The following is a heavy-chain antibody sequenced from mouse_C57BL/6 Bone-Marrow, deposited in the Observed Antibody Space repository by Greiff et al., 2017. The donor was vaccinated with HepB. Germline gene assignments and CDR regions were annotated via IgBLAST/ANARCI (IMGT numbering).Heavy chain of an antibody. D-gene: IGHD1-1*01. V-gene: IGHV5-9-1*02. Sequence: EVQGVESGEGLVKPGGSLKLSCAASGFTFSSYAMSWVRQTPEKRLEWVAYISSGGDYIYYADNVKGRFTIARDNARNTLYLQMSSLKSEDTAMYYCTRDGSSGYFDVWGTGTTVTVSS. CDR3: TRDGSSGYFDV. J-gene: IGHJ1*03. CDR2: ISSGGDYI. CDR1: GFTFSSYA.